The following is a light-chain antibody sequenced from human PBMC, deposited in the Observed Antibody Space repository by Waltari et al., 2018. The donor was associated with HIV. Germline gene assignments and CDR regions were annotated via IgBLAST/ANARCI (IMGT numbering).Light chain of an antibody. V-gene: IGLV1-47*01. CDR1: SSNIGSNY. CDR3: AAWDDSLSGWV. CDR2: RTN. J-gene: IGLJ3*02. Sequence: QSVVTQPPSASGTPGHRVTISCSGISSNIGSNYVYWYQQLPGTAPKLLIYRTNQRSSGVPDRLSGSKSGTSASLAISGLRPEDEAEYYCAAWDDSLSGWVFGGGTKLTVL.